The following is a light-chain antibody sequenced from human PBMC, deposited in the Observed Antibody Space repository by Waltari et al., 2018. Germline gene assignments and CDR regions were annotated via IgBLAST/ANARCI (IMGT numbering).Light chain of an antibody. V-gene: IGLV1-47*01. Sequence: QSVLTQPASASGAPGQRVTISCSGSATNLGREYGHLSRQLPGPAPQPPIHRNRPLPGTAPKLLIYMNDQRPSGVPDRFSGSQSGTSASLAISGLRSEDEADYYCAAWDDSLSGRVMIGGGTKLTVL. CDR1: ATNLGREY. CDR2: MND. J-gene: IGLJ2*01. CDR3: AAWDDSLSGRVM.